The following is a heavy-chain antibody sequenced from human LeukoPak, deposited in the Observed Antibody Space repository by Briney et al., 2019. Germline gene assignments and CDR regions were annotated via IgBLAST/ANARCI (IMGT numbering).Heavy chain of an antibody. J-gene: IGHJ4*02. D-gene: IGHD1-14*01. Sequence: PGGSLRLSCTASGFTFNTYWMNWARQAPGKGLEWVSYISSSSSTIYYADSVKGRFTISRDNAKNSLYLQMNSLRAEDTAVYYRARDFTLGRITYYFDYWGQGTLVTVSS. CDR2: ISSSSSTI. V-gene: IGHV3-48*01. CDR1: GFTFNTYW. CDR3: ARDFTLGRITYYFDY.